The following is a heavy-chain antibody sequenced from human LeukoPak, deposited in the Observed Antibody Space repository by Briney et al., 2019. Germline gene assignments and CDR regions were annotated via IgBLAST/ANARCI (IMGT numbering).Heavy chain of an antibody. Sequence: GGSLRLSCAASGSTFSSYDMHWVRQATGKGLEWVSGIYTAGDTYYPGSVKGRFTISRENSKNSLYLQMNSLRAGDPAVYYFARGSFGAFDIWGQGTTVTVSS. CDR1: GSTFSSYD. V-gene: IGHV3-13*01. D-gene: IGHD3-16*01. J-gene: IGHJ3*02. CDR2: IYTAGDT. CDR3: ARGSFGAFDI.